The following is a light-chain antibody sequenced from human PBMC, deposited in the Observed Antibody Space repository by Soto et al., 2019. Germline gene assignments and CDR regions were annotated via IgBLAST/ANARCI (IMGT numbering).Light chain of an antibody. J-gene: IGKJ1*01. Sequence: EIVLTQSPATLSLSPGERATLSCRASQSVSSYLAWYQQKPGQAPRLLIYGASNRATGIPARFSGSGSGTDFTLTTSSLEPEDFAVYYCQQYVRSPWTFGQGTKVEIK. CDR1: QSVSSY. CDR2: GAS. CDR3: QQYVRSPWT. V-gene: IGKV3-11*01.